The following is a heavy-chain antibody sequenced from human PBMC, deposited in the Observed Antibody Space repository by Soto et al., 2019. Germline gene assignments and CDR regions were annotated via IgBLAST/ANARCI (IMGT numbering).Heavy chain of an antibody. D-gene: IGHD3-22*01. J-gene: IGHJ3*02. CDR2: IIPIFGTA. V-gene: IGHV1-69*13. CDR1: GGTFSSYA. Sequence: SVKFSCKASGGTFSSYAISWVRQAPGQGLEWMGVIIPIFGTASYAQKFQGRVTITADESTSTAYMELSRLRSEDTAVYYCAVTYYYDSSAYYVSSAFDIWGQGTMVTVSS. CDR3: AVTYYYDSSAYYVSSAFDI.